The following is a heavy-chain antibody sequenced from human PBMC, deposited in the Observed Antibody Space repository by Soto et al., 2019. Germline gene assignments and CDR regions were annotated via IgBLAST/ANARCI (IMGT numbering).Heavy chain of an antibody. Sequence: NPSETLSLTCAVYGGSFSGYCWSWIRQPPGKGLEWIGEINHSGRTNYNPSLKSRVTISVDTSKSQFSLKLSSVTAADTAVYYCASRYGSGSYYQFDYWGQGTLVTVSS. CDR3: ASRYGSGSYYQFDY. CDR2: INHSGRT. V-gene: IGHV4-34*01. D-gene: IGHD3-10*01. J-gene: IGHJ4*02. CDR1: GGSFSGYC.